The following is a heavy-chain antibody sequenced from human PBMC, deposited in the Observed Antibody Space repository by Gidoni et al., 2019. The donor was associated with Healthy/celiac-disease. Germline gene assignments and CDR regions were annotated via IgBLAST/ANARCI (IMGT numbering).Heavy chain of an antibody. Sequence: EWVAVIWYDGSNKYYADSVKGRFTISRDNSKNTLYLQMNSLRAEDTAVYYCARVHDSSGYPYYYYGMDVWGQGTTVTVSS. J-gene: IGHJ6*02. CDR3: ARVHDSSGYPYYYYGMDV. CDR2: IWYDGSNK. V-gene: IGHV3-33*01. D-gene: IGHD3-22*01.